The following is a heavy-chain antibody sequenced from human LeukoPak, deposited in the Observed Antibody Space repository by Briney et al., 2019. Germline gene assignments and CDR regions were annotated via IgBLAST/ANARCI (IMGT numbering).Heavy chain of an antibody. D-gene: IGHD3-22*01. CDR2: MSPNSGNT. Sequence: ASVKVSCKASGYTFTSYDINWVRQAPGQGLEWMGWMSPNSGNTGYAQKFQGRVTMTEDTSTDTAYMELSSLRSEDTAVYYCATEVYDSSGYYYFQHWGQGTLVTVSS. CDR3: ATEVYDSSGYYYFQH. J-gene: IGHJ1*01. V-gene: IGHV1-8*01. CDR1: GYTFTSYD.